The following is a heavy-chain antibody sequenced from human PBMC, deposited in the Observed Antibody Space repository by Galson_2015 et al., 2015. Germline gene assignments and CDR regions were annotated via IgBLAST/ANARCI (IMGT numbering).Heavy chain of an antibody. CDR3: ARDHTIFPPGYMDV. CDR2: IWYDGSNK. Sequence: LRLSCAASGFTFSSYGMHWVRQAPGKGLEWVAVIWYDGSNKYYADSVKGRFTISRDNSKNTLYLQMNSLRAEDTAVYYCARDHTIFPPGYMDVWGKGTTVTVSS. D-gene: IGHD3-3*01. CDR1: GFTFSSYG. J-gene: IGHJ6*03. V-gene: IGHV3-33*01.